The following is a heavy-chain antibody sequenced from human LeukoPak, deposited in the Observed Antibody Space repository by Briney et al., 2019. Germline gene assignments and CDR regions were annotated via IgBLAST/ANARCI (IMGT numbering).Heavy chain of an antibody. CDR1: GGSISSYY. CDR3: ARHRGYCSSTSCSYNWFDP. Sequence: PSETLSLTCTVSGGSISSYYWGWIRQPPGKGLEWIGFIYYTGTTSYNPSLKSRVTMSVDTSKNRFSLKLSSVTAADTAVYYCARHRGYCSSTSCSYNWFDPWGQGTLVTVSS. V-gene: IGHV4-59*08. CDR2: IYYTGTT. J-gene: IGHJ5*02. D-gene: IGHD2-2*03.